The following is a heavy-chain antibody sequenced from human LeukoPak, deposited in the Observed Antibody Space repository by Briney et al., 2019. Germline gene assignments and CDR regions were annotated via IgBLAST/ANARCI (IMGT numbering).Heavy chain of an antibody. V-gene: IGHV3-30*18. CDR3: AKDVLPAVVTAVRPYYFDY. CDR2: ISYDGSNK. CDR1: GFTFSSYG. Sequence: PGGSLRLSCAASGFTFSSYGLHWVRQAPGKGLEWVAVISYDGSNKYYADSVKGRFTISRDNSKNTLYLQMSSLRAEDTAVYYCAKDVLPAVVTAVRPYYFDYWGQGTLVTVSS. J-gene: IGHJ4*02. D-gene: IGHD4-23*01.